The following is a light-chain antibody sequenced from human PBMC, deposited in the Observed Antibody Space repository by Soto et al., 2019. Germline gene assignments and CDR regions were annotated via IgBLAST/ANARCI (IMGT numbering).Light chain of an antibody. CDR3: SSFTSTNTVL. CDR2: NVS. Sequence: QSVLTQPVSVSGSPGQSITISSTGTSSDVGGYNYVSWYQQHPGKAPKLMIYNVSNRPSGVSNRFSGSKSGNTASLTISGLQAEDEGHYYCSSFTSTNTVLFGGGTKLTVL. J-gene: IGLJ2*01. V-gene: IGLV2-14*01. CDR1: SSDVGGYNY.